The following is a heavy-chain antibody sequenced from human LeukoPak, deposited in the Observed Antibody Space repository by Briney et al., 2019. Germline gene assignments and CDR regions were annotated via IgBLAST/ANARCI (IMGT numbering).Heavy chain of an antibody. CDR2: ISAYNGNT. V-gene: IGHV1-18*01. Sequence: ASVTVSCKASGYSFTTHDINWVRQAPGQGLEWMGWISAYNGNTNYAQKLQGRVTMTPDTSTRTAYMELSSLRSDDTAVYYCARGLVVVPAAIASLNSYYYYYYGMDVWGQGTTVTVSS. D-gene: IGHD2-2*01. J-gene: IGHJ6*02. CDR3: ARGLVVVPAAIASLNSYYYYYYGMDV. CDR1: GYSFTTHD.